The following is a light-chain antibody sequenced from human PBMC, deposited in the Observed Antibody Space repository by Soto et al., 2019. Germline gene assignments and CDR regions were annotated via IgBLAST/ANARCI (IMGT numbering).Light chain of an antibody. Sequence: QSALIQPASVSGSPGQSITISCTGTSRDVGGSNYASWYQHHPHRAPKLLIYEVNYRPSGVSSRFSGSKSGNTASLTISGLQAEDEADYYCSSYTSSNTLEVFGVGTKVT. CDR2: EVN. CDR1: SRDVGGSNY. V-gene: IGLV2-14*01. J-gene: IGLJ1*01. CDR3: SSYTSSNTLEV.